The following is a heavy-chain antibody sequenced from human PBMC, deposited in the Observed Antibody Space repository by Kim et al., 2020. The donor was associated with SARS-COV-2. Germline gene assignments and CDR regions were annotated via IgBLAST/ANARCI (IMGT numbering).Heavy chain of an antibody. Sequence: GGSLRLSCAASGFTFSSYSMNWVRQAPGKGLEWVSSISSSSSYIYYADSVKGRFTISRDNAKNSLYLQMNSRRAEDTAVYYCARGGRSEAYYYYGMDVWGQGTTVTVSS. CDR1: GFTFSSYS. D-gene: IGHD2-15*01. V-gene: IGHV3-21*01. J-gene: IGHJ6*02. CDR3: ARGGRSEAYYYYGMDV. CDR2: ISSSSSYI.